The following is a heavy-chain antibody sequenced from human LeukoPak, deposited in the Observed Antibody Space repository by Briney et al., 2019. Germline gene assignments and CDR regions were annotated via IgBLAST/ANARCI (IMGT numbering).Heavy chain of an antibody. CDR2: INHSGST. V-gene: IGHV4-34*01. D-gene: IGHD2-2*01. J-gene: IGHJ4*02. Sequence: SETLSLTCAVYGGSFSGYYWSWIRQPPGKGLEWIGEINHSGSTNYNPSLKSRITISVDTSKNQFSLKLSSVTAADTAVYYCAREGRVNQLPYYWGQGTLVTVSS. CDR1: GGSFSGYY. CDR3: AREGRVNQLPYY.